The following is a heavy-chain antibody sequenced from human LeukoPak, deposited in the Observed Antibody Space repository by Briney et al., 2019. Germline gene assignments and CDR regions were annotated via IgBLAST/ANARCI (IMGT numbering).Heavy chain of an antibody. J-gene: IGHJ4*02. CDR2: IYASETT. D-gene: IGHD2-15*01. Sequence: SETLSLTCAVSGASIPNNYWNWVRQPAGKGLEWVGRIYASETTHYNPSLKSRVIVSMDASENHFSLKLTSVTAADTAVYYCAKGAPHGGTYFEYWGQGILVTVSS. CDR1: GASIPNNY. CDR3: AKGAPHGGTYFEY. V-gene: IGHV4-4*07.